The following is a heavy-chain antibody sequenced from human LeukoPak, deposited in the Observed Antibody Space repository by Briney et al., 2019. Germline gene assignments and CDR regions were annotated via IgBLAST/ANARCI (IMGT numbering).Heavy chain of an antibody. CDR1: GGSISGYY. CDR3: ARVVSELKRQSYGMDV. V-gene: IGHV4-59*12. CDR2: IHYTGST. Sequence: SETLSLTCAASGGSISGYYWSWIRQPPGKGLEWIGYIHYTGSTNYNPSLKSRLTISVDTSKNQFSLKLNSVTAADTAVYYCARVVSELKRQSYGMDVWGQGTTVTVS. J-gene: IGHJ6*02. D-gene: IGHD1-1*01.